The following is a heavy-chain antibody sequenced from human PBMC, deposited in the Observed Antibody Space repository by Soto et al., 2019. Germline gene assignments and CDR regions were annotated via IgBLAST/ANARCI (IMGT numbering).Heavy chain of an antibody. CDR1: GGTFSSYS. J-gene: IGHJ5*02. D-gene: IGHD3-22*01. Sequence: ASVNVSCKSSGGTFSSYSISWVRQAPGQGLEWMGGIIPIFGTANYAQKFQGRVTITADKSTSTAYMELSSLRSEDTAVYYCARGGDSSGYSYNWFDPWGQGTLVTVSS. CDR2: IIPIFGTA. CDR3: ARGGDSSGYSYNWFDP. V-gene: IGHV1-69*06.